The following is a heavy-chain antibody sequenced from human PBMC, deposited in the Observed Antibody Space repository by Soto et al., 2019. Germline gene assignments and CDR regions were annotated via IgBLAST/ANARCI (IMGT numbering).Heavy chain of an antibody. CDR3: ARDPYAAMDYGLDV. CDR1: GFNVSGNF. J-gene: IGHJ6*02. D-gene: IGHD2-2*01. V-gene: IGHV3-53*01. Sequence: GGSLIRCWAASGFNVSGNFMNGVRQAPGEGLEWVSIIYSGGSTYYTDSVKGRFTISRDNSKNTVYLQINSLRAEDTAVYYCARDPYAAMDYGLDVWGQGTTVTVSS. CDR2: IYSGGST.